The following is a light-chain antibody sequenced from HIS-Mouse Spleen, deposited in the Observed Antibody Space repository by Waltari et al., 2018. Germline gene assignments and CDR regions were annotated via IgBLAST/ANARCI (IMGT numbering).Light chain of an antibody. CDR1: SSSVGSYYF. CDR2: EGS. V-gene: IGLV2-23*01. CDR3: CSYAGNSTWV. J-gene: IGLJ3*02. Sequence: QSALTPPASVSGSPGPSITLSCTGTSSSVGSYYFVPWYQQHPGKAPKLMIYEGSKRPSGVSNRFSGSKSGNTASLTISGLQAEDEADYYCCSYAGNSTWVFGGGTKLTVL.